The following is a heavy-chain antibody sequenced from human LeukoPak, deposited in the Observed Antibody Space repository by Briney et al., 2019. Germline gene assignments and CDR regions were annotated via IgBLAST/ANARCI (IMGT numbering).Heavy chain of an antibody. D-gene: IGHD6-19*01. CDR1: GFTFSSYW. CDR2: INSDGSST. Sequence: GGSLRLSCAASGFTFSSYWMHWVRQAPGKGPVWVSRINSDGSSTSYADSVKGRFTISRDNAKNTLYLQMNSLRAEDTAVYYCARGSSSGWYSYWGQGTLVTVSS. J-gene: IGHJ4*02. CDR3: ARGSSSGWYSY. V-gene: IGHV3-74*01.